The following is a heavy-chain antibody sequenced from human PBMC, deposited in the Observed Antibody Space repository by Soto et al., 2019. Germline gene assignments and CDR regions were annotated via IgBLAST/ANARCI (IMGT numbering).Heavy chain of an antibody. CDR1: GGSISSSIYY. J-gene: IGHJ4*02. Sequence: PSETLSLTCTVSGGSISSSIYYWGWIRQPPGRGLEWIGSIYYSGSTYYNPSLKSRVTISIDTSKNQFSLKLSSVTAADTAVYYCARHDYDILTGYPTFFDYWGQGTLVTVSS. V-gene: IGHV4-39*01. D-gene: IGHD3-9*01. CDR2: IYYSGST. CDR3: ARHDYDILTGYPTFFDY.